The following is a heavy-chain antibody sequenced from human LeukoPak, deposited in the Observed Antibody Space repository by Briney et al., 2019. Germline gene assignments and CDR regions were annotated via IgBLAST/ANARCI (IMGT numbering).Heavy chain of an antibody. J-gene: IGHJ4*02. Sequence: GGSLRLSCVASVLSFSSSWMNWVRQAPGKGLEWVANIKEDGSQKDYVDSVKGRFTISRDNDNNSVYLQMNSLRVEDTAVYYCVLQQVVPHWGQGTRVTVSS. D-gene: IGHD6-13*01. CDR3: VLQQVVPH. CDR1: VLSFSSSW. CDR2: IKEDGSQK. V-gene: IGHV3-7*01.